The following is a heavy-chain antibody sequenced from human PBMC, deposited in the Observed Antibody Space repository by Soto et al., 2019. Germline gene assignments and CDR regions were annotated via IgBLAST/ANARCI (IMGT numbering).Heavy chain of an antibody. D-gene: IGHD6-6*01. V-gene: IGHV3-30*18. Sequence: QVQLVESGGGVVQPGRSLRLSCAASGFTFSSYGMHWVRQAPGKGLEWVAGISDDGSNKYYADSVKGRFTISRDNSKNTLYQQLNSLRAEDTAVYYCAKERREHSKRPTHYYYWCMDVWGPGTTVTVSS. CDR1: GFTFSSYG. CDR2: ISDDGSNK. CDR3: AKERREHSKRPTHYYYWCMDV. J-gene: IGHJ6*01.